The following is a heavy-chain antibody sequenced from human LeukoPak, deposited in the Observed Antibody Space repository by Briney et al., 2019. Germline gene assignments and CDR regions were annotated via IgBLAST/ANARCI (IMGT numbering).Heavy chain of an antibody. D-gene: IGHD3-22*01. J-gene: IGHJ4*02. CDR3: AKDVSMSRDYYDSSGYPDY. CDR1: GFTFSSYS. CDR2: ISWDGGST. Sequence: GGSLRLSCAASGFTFSSYSMNWVRQAPGKGLEWVSLISWDGGSTYYADSVKGRFTISRDNSKNSLYLQMNSLRTEDTALYYCAKDVSMSRDYYDSSGYPDYWGQGTLVTVSS. V-gene: IGHV3-43*01.